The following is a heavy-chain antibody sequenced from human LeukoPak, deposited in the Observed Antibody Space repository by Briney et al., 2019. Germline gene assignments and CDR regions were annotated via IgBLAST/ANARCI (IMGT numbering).Heavy chain of an antibody. CDR2: ISSSGSTI. J-gene: IGHJ4*02. V-gene: IGHV3-11*04. CDR3: ARDYEVGYSSSSLDY. CDR1: GFTFSDYY. Sequence: GGSLRLSCAASGFTFSDYYMSWIRQAPGKGLEWVSYISSSGSTIYYADSVKGRFTISRDNAKNSLYLQMNSLRAEDTAVYYCARDYEVGYSSSSLDYWGREPWSPSPQ. D-gene: IGHD6-6*01.